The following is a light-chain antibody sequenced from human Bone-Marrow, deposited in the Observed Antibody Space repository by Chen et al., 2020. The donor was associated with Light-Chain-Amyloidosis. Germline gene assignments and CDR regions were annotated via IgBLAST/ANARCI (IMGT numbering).Light chain of an antibody. V-gene: IGKV3D-15*01. J-gene: IGKJ4*01. CDR3: QQYYDWPPLT. Sequence: EIVMTQSPATLSVSPGDRATLSCRASQSVSTNLAWYQQKPGQGPRLLIFAASTRATGIPARFSGSGSGTEFTLTISSLQSEDFAVYYCQQYYDWPPLTFGGGTKVESK. CDR2: AAS. CDR1: QSVSTN.